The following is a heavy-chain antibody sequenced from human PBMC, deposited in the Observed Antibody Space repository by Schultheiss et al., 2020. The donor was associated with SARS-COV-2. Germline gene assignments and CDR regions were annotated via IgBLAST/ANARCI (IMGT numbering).Heavy chain of an antibody. V-gene: IGHV4-31*03. Sequence: SETLSLTCTVSGGSISSGGYYWSWIRQHPGKGLEWIGYIYYSGSTYYNPSLMSRVTISVDTSKNQFSLKLSSVTAADTAVYYCAREGARLQSKPYDYWGQGTLVTVSS. CDR1: GGSISSGGYY. CDR2: IYYSGST. CDR3: AREGARLQSKPYDY. D-gene: IGHD5-24*01. J-gene: IGHJ4*02.